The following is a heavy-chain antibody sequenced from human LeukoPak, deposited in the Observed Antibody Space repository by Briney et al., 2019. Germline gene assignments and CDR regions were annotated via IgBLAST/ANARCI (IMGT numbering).Heavy chain of an antibody. J-gene: IGHJ6*03. D-gene: IGHD5-24*01. V-gene: IGHV3-30*02. CDR2: VRYDGRDK. CDR3: ANARDEGLFYYYYYMDV. Sequence: GGSLRLSCAASGFTFNSYGIHWVRQAPGKGVEWGARVRYDGRDKYYAGSVKGRFTISRDNSKNTLYLQMTSLRAEDTAVYYCANARDEGLFYYYYYMDVWGKGTTVTISS. CDR1: GFTFNSYG.